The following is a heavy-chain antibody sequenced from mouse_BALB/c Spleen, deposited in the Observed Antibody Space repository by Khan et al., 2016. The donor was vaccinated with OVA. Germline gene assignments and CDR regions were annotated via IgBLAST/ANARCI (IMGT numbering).Heavy chain of an antibody. Sequence: DVKLQESGPGLVKPSQSLSLTCTVTGYSITSDYAWNWIRQFPGNKLEWMGYISSTGSTSYNPSLKSRISITRDTSKNQFFLQLKSVTTEDTATYYCARSLYYSYGYALDCWCRGTSVTVSS. V-gene: IGHV3-2*02. D-gene: IGHD2-14*01. CDR2: ISSTGST. CDR1: GYSITSDYA. CDR3: ARSLYYSYGYALDC. J-gene: IGHJ4*01.